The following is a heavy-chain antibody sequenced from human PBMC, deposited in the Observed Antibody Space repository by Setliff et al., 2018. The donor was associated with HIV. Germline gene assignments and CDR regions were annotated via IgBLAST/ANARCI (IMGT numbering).Heavy chain of an antibody. Sequence: ASVKVSCKASGYTFTNYGISWVRQAPGQGLEWMGWISAYNGNTNYAQKFQGRVTMTTDTSTTTAYMELKSLRSDDTAVYYCARMGSGWFIGLDPWGQGSLVTVSS. D-gene: IGHD6-19*01. CDR1: GYTFTNYG. CDR2: ISAYNGNT. J-gene: IGHJ5*02. V-gene: IGHV1-18*01. CDR3: ARMGSGWFIGLDP.